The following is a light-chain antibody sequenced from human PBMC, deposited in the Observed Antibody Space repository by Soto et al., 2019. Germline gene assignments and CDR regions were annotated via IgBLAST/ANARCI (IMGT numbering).Light chain of an antibody. CDR3: SSYTSSTTYV. Sequence: QSAVTQPASVSGSPGQSITISCTGTSSDVGGYNYVSWYQQHPGKAPKLMIYEVNNRPSGVSNRFSGSKSGNTASLTISGLQAEDEADYYCSSYTSSTTYVFGTGTKVTVL. CDR2: EVN. CDR1: SSDVGGYNY. V-gene: IGLV2-14*01. J-gene: IGLJ1*01.